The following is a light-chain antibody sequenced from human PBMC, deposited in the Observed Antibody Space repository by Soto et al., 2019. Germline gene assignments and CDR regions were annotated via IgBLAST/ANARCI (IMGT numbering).Light chain of an antibody. CDR1: QTISSW. V-gene: IGKV1-5*03. Sequence: IQMTQSHSTLSGSVGDRVTITCRASQTISSWLAWYQQKPGKAPKLLIYKASTLKSGVPSRFSGSGSGTEFTLTISSLQPDDFATYYCQHYTSYSEAFCQGTKVDVK. CDR2: KAS. J-gene: IGKJ1*01. CDR3: QHYTSYSEA.